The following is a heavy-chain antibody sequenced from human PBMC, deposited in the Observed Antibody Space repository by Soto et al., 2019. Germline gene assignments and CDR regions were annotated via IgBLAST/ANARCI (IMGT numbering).Heavy chain of an antibody. CDR3: ARDMPGSYFPYYYYYGMDV. D-gene: IGHD1-26*01. CDR1: GYTFTGYY. J-gene: IGHJ6*02. V-gene: IGHV1-18*04. Sequence: GASVKVSCKASGYTFTGYYMHWVRQAPGQGLEWMGWISAYNGNTNYAQKLQGRVTMTTDTSTSTAYMELRSLRSDDTAVYYCARDMPGSYFPYYYYYGMDVWGQGTTVTVSS. CDR2: ISAYNGNT.